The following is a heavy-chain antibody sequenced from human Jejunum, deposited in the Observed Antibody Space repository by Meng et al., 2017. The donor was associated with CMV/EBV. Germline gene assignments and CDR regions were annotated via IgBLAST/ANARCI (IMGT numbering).Heavy chain of an antibody. CDR3: ASAYDFWNGYLDY. V-gene: IGHV4-34*01. CDR1: GASFNAYY. CDR2: IDHSGGT. Sequence: AASGASFNAYYWSWLRQPPGRGLGLIGQIDHSGGTDYNPSLKSRITISVDASKNQFSLLLNSVTAADTAVYFCASAYDFWNGYLDYWGQGTLVTVSS. D-gene: IGHD3-3*01. J-gene: IGHJ4*02.